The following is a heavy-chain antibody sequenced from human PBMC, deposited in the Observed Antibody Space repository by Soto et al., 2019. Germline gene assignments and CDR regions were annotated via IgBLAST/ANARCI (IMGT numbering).Heavy chain of an antibody. V-gene: IGHV4-30-4*01. CDR3: AREGGESSDGLYYFDS. Sequence: PSETRSLTCTVSGGSTSSDNYWSWILQPPWKGLEWIGHIYYSGNTDYNPSLKSRLAISIDTSKNQFSLKLSSVTAADTAVYFCAREGGESSDGLYYFDSWGQGSLVTVSS. CDR2: IYYSGNT. D-gene: IGHD3-16*01. J-gene: IGHJ4*02. CDR1: GGSTSSDNY.